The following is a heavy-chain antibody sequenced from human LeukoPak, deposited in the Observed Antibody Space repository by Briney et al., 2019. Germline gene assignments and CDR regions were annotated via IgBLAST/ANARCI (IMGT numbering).Heavy chain of an antibody. CDR3: ARVLTLGAFDI. J-gene: IGHJ3*02. V-gene: IGHV6-1*01. CDR1: GDSVSNNRAT. Sequence: SQTLSLTCAISGDSVSNNRATWIWIRQSPSRGLELLGRTYSRSKWYSDYAVSVKSRTTIHPDTSKNHFSLHLNSVTPEDTAVYYCARVLTLGAFDIWGQGTMVTVSS. CDR2: TYSRSKWYS.